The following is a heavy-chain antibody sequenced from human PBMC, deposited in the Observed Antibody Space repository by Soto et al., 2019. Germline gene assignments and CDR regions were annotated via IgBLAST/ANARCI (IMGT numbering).Heavy chain of an antibody. CDR3: SRDDSDWFFN. J-gene: IGHJ4*02. CDR1: GFTFSNAW. Sequence: GGSLRLSCAASGFTFSNAWMSWVRQAPGEGRGWLGRVGSKGETYATTYAASVKGRFHISRDDSPKTAYREMNSLESVDTAVYYCSRDDSDWFFNGGRGTLAPVPS. V-gene: IGHV3-73*01. D-gene: IGHD3-9*01. CDR2: VGSKGETYAT.